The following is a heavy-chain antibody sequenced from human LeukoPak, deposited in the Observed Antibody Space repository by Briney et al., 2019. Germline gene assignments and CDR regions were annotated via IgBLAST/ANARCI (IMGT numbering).Heavy chain of an antibody. CDR3: ACPCGVTTTGYYYYGMDV. CDR2: ISSSGSTI. CDR1: GFTFSSYE. D-gene: IGHD4-17*01. Sequence: GGSLRLSCAASGFTFSSYEMNWVRQAPGKGLQWVSYISSSGSTIYYADSVKGRFTISRDNAKNSLYLQMNSLRAEDTAVYYCACPCGVTTTGYYYYGMDVWGKGTTVTVSS. V-gene: IGHV3-48*03. J-gene: IGHJ6*04.